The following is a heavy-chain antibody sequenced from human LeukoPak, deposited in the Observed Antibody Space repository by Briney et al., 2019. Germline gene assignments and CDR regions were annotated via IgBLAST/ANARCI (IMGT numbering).Heavy chain of an antibody. CDR2: ISTSSANI. J-gene: IGHJ4*02. CDR3: ATSRVFDY. CDR1: GFKFGDYF. V-gene: IGHV3-11*04. Sequence: GGSLRLSCAASGFKFGDYFMSWIRQSPEKGLQWVAFISTSSANIRYADFVKGRFTISRDNAKNSLYLQMHSLRTEDTAVYYCATSRVFDYWGQGDLVTVSS.